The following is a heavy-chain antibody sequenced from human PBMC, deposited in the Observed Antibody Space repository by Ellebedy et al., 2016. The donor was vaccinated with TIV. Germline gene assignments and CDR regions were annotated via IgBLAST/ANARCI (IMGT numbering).Heavy chain of an antibody. V-gene: IGHV4-31*01. CDR2: IYYSGST. D-gene: IGHD6-19*01. Sequence: LRLSCTVSGGSISSGGYYWSWIRQHPGKGLEWIGYIYYSGSTYYNPSLKSLVTISVDTSKNQFSLKPSSVTAADTAVYYCARGVAVAGTYYFDYWGQGTLVTVSS. CDR1: GGSISSGGYY. J-gene: IGHJ4*02. CDR3: ARGVAVAGTYYFDY.